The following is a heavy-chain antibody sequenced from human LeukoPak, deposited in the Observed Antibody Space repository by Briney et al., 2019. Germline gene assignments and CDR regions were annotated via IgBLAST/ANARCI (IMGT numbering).Heavy chain of an antibody. Sequence: PGGSLRLSCAASGFTFSSYAMNWVRQAPGKGLEWVSAISGGGGTYYADSVKGRFTISRDNSKNTLSLQMNSLRAEDTAVYYCAKASYSGYDYPFDYWGQGTLVTVSS. D-gene: IGHD5-12*01. J-gene: IGHJ4*02. CDR3: AKASYSGYDYPFDY. V-gene: IGHV3-23*01. CDR2: ISGGGGT. CDR1: GFTFSSYA.